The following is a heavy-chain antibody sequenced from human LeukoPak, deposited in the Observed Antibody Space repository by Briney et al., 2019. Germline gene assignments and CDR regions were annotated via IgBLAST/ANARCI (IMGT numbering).Heavy chain of an antibody. V-gene: IGHV4-39*07. CDR1: GGSISSSSYY. J-gene: IGHJ6*02. CDR3: ARDFPQDIPPYYGMDV. D-gene: IGHD2-15*01. CDR2: VYYSGST. Sequence: PSETLSLTCTVSGGSISSSSYYWGWIRQPPGKGLEWIGSVYYSGSTYYNPSLKSRVTISVDTSKNQFSLKLSSVTAADTAVYYCARDFPQDIPPYYGMDVWGQGTTVTVSS.